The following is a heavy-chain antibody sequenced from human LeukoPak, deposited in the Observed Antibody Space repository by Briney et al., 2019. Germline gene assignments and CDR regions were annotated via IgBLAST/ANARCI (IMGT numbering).Heavy chain of an antibody. J-gene: IGHJ4*02. CDR2: IKQDGSEK. V-gene: IGHV3-7*02. CDR3: ARGCSSGWCLDY. D-gene: IGHD6-19*01. CDR1: GFTFSNTW. Sequence: GGSLRLSCAASGFTFSNTWMNWVRQAPGKGLEWVANIKQDGSEKYYVDSVKGRFTISRDNAKNSLYLQMNSLRAEDTGIYYCARGCSSGWCLDYWGQGTLVTVSS.